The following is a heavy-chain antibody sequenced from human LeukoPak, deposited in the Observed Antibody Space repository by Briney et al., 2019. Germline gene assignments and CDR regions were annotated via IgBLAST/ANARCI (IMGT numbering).Heavy chain of an antibody. V-gene: IGHV1-69*06. CDR1: GGTFSSYA. CDR2: IIPIFGTA. Sequence: ASVKVSCKASGGTFSSYAISWVRQAPGQGLEWMGGIIPIFGTANYAQKFQGRVTITADKSTSTAYMELSSLRSEDTAVYYCARGGLVTAINPLYYYYMDVWGKGTTVTVSS. CDR3: ARGGLVTAINPLYYYYMDV. D-gene: IGHD2-21*02. J-gene: IGHJ6*03.